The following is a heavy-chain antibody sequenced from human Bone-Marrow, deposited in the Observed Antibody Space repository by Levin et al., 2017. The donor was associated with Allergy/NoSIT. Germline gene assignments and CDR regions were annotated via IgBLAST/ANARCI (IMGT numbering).Heavy chain of an antibody. CDR2: VYSTGDS. D-gene: IGHD3-10*02. CDR3: ASAPYVGQAVRLDF. V-gene: IGHV4-38-2*01. J-gene: IGHJ4*02. CDR1: GYSVSSGYY. Sequence: SQTLSLTCDVSGYSVSSGYYWAWVRQPPGKGLQWIGGVYSTGDSYYNPSLGGRVAISLFSSKNHFSLTLTSVPAADTALYYCASAPYVGQAVRLDFWGRGSLVTVSS.